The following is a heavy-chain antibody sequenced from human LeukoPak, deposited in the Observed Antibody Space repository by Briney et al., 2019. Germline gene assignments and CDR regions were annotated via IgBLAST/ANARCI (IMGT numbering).Heavy chain of an antibody. CDR2: MHYSGST. CDR3: ARHRDGYSYPIDH. J-gene: IGHJ4*02. Sequence: SETLSLTCTVSGGSISSYYWSWIRQSPGKGLEWIAYMHYSGSTNYNPSLKSRVTISVDTSKNQCSLKLNSVTAADTAVYYCARHRDGYSYPIDHWGQGTLVTVSS. CDR1: GGSISSYY. V-gene: IGHV4-59*08. D-gene: IGHD5-24*01.